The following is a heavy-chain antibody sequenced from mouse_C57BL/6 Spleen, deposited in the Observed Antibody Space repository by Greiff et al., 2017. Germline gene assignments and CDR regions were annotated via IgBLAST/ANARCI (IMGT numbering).Heavy chain of an antibody. CDR3: ASVLITTVEGFDY. CDR1: GYTFTDYN. CDR2: INPNNGGT. Sequence: EVQLQQSGPELVKPGASVKMSCKASGYTFTDYNMHWVKQSHGKSLEWIGYINPNNGGTSYNQKFKGKATLTVNKSSSTAYMELRSLTSEDSAVYYCASVLITTVEGFDYWGQGTTLTVSS. D-gene: IGHD1-1*01. J-gene: IGHJ2*01. V-gene: IGHV1-22*01.